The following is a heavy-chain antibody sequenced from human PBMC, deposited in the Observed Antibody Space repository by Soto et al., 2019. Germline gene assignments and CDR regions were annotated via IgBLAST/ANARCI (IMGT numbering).Heavy chain of an antibody. CDR3: ASGQQLVRNY. V-gene: IGHV4-30-2*01. D-gene: IGHD6-13*01. J-gene: IGHJ4*02. CDR2: IYHSGST. Sequence: QLQLQESGSGLVKPSQTLSLTCAVFGGSISSGGYSWSWIQQRAGKGLEWIGYIYHSGSTYYKPPLKSRVTISVDRSKNQFSLKLSSVTAADTAVYYCASGQQLVRNYWCQGTLVTVSS. CDR1: GGSISSGGYS.